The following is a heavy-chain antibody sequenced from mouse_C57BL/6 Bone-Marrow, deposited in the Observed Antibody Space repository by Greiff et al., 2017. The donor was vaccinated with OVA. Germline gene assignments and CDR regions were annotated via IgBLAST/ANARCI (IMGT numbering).Heavy chain of an antibody. D-gene: IGHD4-1*01. Sequence: EVKVVESGGGLVQPGGSMKLSCAASGFTFSDAWMDWVRQSPEKGLEWVAKIRNKANNHATYYAESVKGRFTISRDDSKSSVYLQMNSLRAEDTGIYYCTTGTFDYWGQGTTLTVSS. CDR1: GFTFSDAW. CDR3: TTGTFDY. V-gene: IGHV6-6*01. J-gene: IGHJ2*01. CDR2: IRNKANNHAT.